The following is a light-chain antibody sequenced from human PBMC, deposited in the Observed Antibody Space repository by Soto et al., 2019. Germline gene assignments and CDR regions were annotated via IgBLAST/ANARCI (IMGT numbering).Light chain of an antibody. Sequence: QINESVSAVAASKGDIVTITSLASQGISIYLAWYQQAAGKVPKHLIYGASKLQSGVPSRFRGGGSGTNFTLTISSLQPEDVGTYYCQIYASVPINSCEGTRLEIK. CDR3: QIYASVPIN. V-gene: IGKV1-27*01. CDR2: GAS. CDR1: QGISIY. J-gene: IGKJ5*01.